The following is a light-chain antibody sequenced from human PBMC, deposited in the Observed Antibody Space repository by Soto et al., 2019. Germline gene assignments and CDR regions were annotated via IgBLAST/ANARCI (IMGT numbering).Light chain of an antibody. CDR2: SSD. Sequence: QSVLTQPPSASGTPGQRVTISCSGSSFNIGSNTVDWYRQLPGTAPKLLINSSDQRPSGVPDRFSGSKSGTSASLAISGLQSEDEAEYYCAAWDASLKGYVFGTGTKLTVL. CDR3: AAWDASLKGYV. J-gene: IGLJ1*01. CDR1: SFNIGSNT. V-gene: IGLV1-44*01.